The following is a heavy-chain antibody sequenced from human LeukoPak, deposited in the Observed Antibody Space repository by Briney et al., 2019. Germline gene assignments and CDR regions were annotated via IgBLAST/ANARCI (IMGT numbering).Heavy chain of an antibody. D-gene: IGHD2-2*02. V-gene: IGHV3-66*02. J-gene: IGHJ3*02. CDR1: GFTVSSNY. CDR2: IYSGGST. CDR3: ARSIVVPAAILGNAFDI. Sequence: GGSLRLSCAASGFTVSSNYMSWVRQAPGKGLEWVSVIYSGGSTYYADSVKGRFTISRDNSKNTLYLQMNSLGAEDTAVYYCARSIVVPAAILGNAFDIWGQGTMVTVSS.